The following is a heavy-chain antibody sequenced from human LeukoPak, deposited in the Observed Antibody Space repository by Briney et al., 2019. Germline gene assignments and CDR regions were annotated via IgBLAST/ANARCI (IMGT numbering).Heavy chain of an antibody. D-gene: IGHD4-11*01. CDR2: ISSSGTTI. Sequence: GGSLRLSCAASGFTFSDYYMSWIRQAPGKGPEWLSYISSSGTTIYYTDSVKGRFTISRDNAKNSLYLQMNSLRAEDTAVYYCARGIRQYAKSYFDYWGQGTLVTVSS. J-gene: IGHJ4*02. CDR3: ARGIRQYAKSYFDY. V-gene: IGHV3-11*01. CDR1: GFTFSDYY.